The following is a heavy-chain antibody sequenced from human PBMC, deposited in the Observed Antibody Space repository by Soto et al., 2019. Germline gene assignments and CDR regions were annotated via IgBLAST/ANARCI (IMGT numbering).Heavy chain of an antibody. Sequence: GGSLRVSCAASGFTLSNHGMYWVRQATGKSLEWVSAIGIGGDTYYPASVKGRFTISRQNAKNSLYLQMNNLRAGDTAVYYCARGPGSPRYYNGMDVWGQGTTVTVSS. CDR2: IGIGGDT. J-gene: IGHJ6*02. CDR1: GFTLSNHG. V-gene: IGHV3-13*01. D-gene: IGHD3-10*01. CDR3: ARGPGSPRYYNGMDV.